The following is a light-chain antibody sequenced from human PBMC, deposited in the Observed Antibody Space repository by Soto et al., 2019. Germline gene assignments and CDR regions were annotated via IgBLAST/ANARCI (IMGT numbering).Light chain of an antibody. Sequence: IVMTQSPATLSVSPGERATLSCGASQTISSNLAWYQQKPGQAPRLLIYGASTRATGIPARFSGSGSGTEFTLTISSLQSEDFVVYYCQQYDTLPRTFGQGTKVDNK. J-gene: IGKJ1*01. CDR1: QTISSN. V-gene: IGKV3-15*01. CDR2: GAS. CDR3: QQYDTLPRT.